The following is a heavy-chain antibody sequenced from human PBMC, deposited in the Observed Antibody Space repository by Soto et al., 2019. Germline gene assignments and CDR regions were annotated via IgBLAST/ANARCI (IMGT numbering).Heavy chain of an antibody. D-gene: IGHD2-2*01. V-gene: IGHV4-59*08. CDR3: ARRTDSEFDY. CDR1: GGSISSYY. CDR2: IYYSGST. J-gene: IGHJ4*02. Sequence: SETLSLTCTVSGGSISSYYWSWIRQPPGKGLEWIGYIYYSGSTNYNPSLKSRVTISVDTSKNQFSLKLSSVTAADTAVYYCARRTDSEFDYWGQGTLVTVSS.